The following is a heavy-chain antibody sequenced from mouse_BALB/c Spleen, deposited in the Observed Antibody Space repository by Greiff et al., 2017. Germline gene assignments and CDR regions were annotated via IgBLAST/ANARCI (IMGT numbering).Heavy chain of an antibody. V-gene: IGHV5-6-5*01. J-gene: IGHJ4*01. CDR3: ARGVLRRDYYAMDY. D-gene: IGHD1-1*01. Sequence: EVMLVESGGGLVKPGGSLKLSCAASGFTFSSYAMSWVRQTPEKRLEWVASISSGGSTYYPDSVKGRFTISRDNARNILYLQMSSLRSEDTAMYYCARGVLRRDYYAMDYWGQGTSVTVSS. CDR1: GFTFSSYA. CDR2: ISSGGST.